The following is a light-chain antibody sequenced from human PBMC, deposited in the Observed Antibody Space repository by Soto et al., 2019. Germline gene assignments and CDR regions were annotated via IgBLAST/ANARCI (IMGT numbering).Light chain of an antibody. V-gene: IGKV3-15*01. CDR2: GAS. J-gene: IGKJ1*01. CDR3: QQYNNWPPT. CDR1: QSVSSN. Sequence: EIVMTHSPATLSVSPGDRATLSCRASQSVSSNLAWYQQKPGQAPRLLIYGASTRATGIPARFSGSGSGTEFTLTISSLQSEHFAVYYCQQYNNWPPTFGQGTKVDIK.